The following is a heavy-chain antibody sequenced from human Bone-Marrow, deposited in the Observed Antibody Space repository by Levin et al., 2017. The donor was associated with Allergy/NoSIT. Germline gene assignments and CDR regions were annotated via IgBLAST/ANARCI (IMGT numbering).Heavy chain of an antibody. CDR1: GITFSGYG. CDR3: VRGSWPRI. J-gene: IGHJ3*02. Sequence: GGSLRLSCAAAGITFSGYGMNWVRRAPGKGLEWVSSIDTSTGYTYYPDSLRRRFTISSDNPKNSLYLQMNSLRVEDTAVYYCVRGSWPRIWGQGTMVTVSA. V-gene: IGHV3-21*01. D-gene: IGHD2-15*01. CDR2: IDTSTGYT.